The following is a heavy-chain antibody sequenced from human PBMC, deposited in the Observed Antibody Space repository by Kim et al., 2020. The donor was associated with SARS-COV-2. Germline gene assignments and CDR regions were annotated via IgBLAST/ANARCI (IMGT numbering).Heavy chain of an antibody. CDR1: GFTFSSYG. CDR3: AKGVPGAYSGSYYDPNPFDY. Sequence: GGSLRLSCAASGFTFSSYGMHWVRQAPGKGLEWVAVISYDGSNKYYADSVKGRFTISRDNSKNTLYLQMNSLRAEDTAVYYCAKGVPGAYSGSYYDPNPFDYWGQGTLVTVSS. V-gene: IGHV3-30*18. CDR2: ISYDGSNK. D-gene: IGHD1-26*01. J-gene: IGHJ4*02.